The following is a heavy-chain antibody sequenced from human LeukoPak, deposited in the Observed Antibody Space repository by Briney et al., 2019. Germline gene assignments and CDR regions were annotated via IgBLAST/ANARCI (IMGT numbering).Heavy chain of an antibody. CDR1: GFTFSNCA. CDR3: AKDMGSRATNLDY. CDR2: VSSIGISS. Sequence: GGSLRLSCTASGFTFSNCAITWVRQAPGKGLEWVSSVSSIGISSYYADSVKGRFTISRDNSQNTLYLQMNSLRAEDTAIYYCAKDMGSRATNLDYCGQGTLVTVSS. D-gene: IGHD1-26*01. J-gene: IGHJ4*02. V-gene: IGHV3-23*01.